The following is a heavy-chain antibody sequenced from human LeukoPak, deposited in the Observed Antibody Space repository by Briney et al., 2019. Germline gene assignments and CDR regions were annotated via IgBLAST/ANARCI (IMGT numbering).Heavy chain of an antibody. CDR1: GGSISTYY. CDR2: IYYSGNT. Sequence: PSETLSLTCTVSGGSISTYYWSWIQQPPGKGLEWIGYIYYSGNTNYNPSLKSRVTISIDTSKSQLSLKLTPVTAADTAVYYCARLPTVTTMGYWGQGTLVTVSS. D-gene: IGHD4-17*01. V-gene: IGHV4-59*08. CDR3: ARLPTVTTMGY. J-gene: IGHJ4*02.